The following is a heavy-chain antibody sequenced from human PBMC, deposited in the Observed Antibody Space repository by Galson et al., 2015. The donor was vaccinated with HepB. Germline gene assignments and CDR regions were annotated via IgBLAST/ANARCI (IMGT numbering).Heavy chain of an antibody. Sequence: LRLSCAASGFTVSSNYMSWVRQAPGKGLEWVSGISWNSGSIGYADSVKGRFTISRDNAKNSLYLQMNSLRAEDTALYYCAKDTNYGQPEYFQHWGQGTLVTVSS. V-gene: IGHV3-9*01. CDR2: ISWNSGSI. J-gene: IGHJ1*01. CDR3: AKDTNYGQPEYFQH. CDR1: GFTVSSNY. D-gene: IGHD4-17*01.